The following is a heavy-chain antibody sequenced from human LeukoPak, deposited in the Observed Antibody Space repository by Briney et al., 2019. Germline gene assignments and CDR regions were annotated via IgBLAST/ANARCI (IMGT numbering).Heavy chain of an antibody. CDR3: VRDEYSSSWYWFDP. J-gene: IGHJ5*02. V-gene: IGHV4-38-2*02. CDR2: IYHSGST. D-gene: IGHD6-13*01. CDR1: GYSISSGYY. Sequence: SETLSLTCTVSGYSISSGYYWGWIRQPPGKGLEWIGSIYHSGSTYYNPSLKSRVTISVDTSKNQFSLRLSSVTAADTAVYYCVRDEYSSSWYWFDPWGQGTLVTVSS.